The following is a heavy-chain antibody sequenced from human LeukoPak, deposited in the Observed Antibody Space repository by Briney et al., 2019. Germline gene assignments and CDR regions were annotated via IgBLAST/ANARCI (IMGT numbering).Heavy chain of an antibody. V-gene: IGHV3-23*01. CDR2: ISASGGST. CDR3: ARDEGSAILGYYYYYMDV. D-gene: IGHD2-2*02. J-gene: IGHJ6*03. CDR1: GFTFSSYA. Sequence: GGSLRLSCAASGFTFSSYAMTWVRQAPGKGLEWVSAISASGGSTYYADSVKGRFSISRDNSKNTLYLQMNSLRAEDTAVYYCARDEGSAILGYYYYYMDVWGKGTTVTVSS.